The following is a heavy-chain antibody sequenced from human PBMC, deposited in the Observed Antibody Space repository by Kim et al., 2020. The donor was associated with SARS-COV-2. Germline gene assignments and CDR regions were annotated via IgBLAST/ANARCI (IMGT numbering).Heavy chain of an antibody. CDR3: ARDDCNGGRCYLGYYDY. V-gene: IGHV3-30*07. D-gene: IGHD2-15*01. Sequence: VTGRFTISKDNSKITPYLQMNSVGSEDTAVYYCARDDCNGGRCYLGYYDYWGQGTLVTVSS. J-gene: IGHJ4*02.